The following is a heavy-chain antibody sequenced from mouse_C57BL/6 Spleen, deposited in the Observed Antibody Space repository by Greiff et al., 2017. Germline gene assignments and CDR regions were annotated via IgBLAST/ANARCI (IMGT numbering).Heavy chain of an antibody. Sequence: EVQGVESGEGLVKPGGSLKLSCAASGFTFSSYALSWVRQTPEKRLEWVAYISSGGDYIYYADTVKGRFTFSRDNARNTLYLQMSSLKSEDTAMYYCTRDDVRGYAMDYWGQGTSVTVSS. CDR2: ISSGGDYI. CDR3: TRDDVRGYAMDY. J-gene: IGHJ4*01. CDR1: GFTFSSYA. D-gene: IGHD2-14*01. V-gene: IGHV5-9-1*02.